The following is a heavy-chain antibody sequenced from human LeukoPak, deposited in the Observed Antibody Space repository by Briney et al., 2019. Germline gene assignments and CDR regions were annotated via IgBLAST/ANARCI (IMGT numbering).Heavy chain of an antibody. CDR1: GFTFSSYS. CDR2: ISSSSSYI. D-gene: IGHD6-13*01. Sequence: GGSLRLSCAASGFTFSSYSMNWVRQAPGKGLEWVSSISSSSSYIYYADSVKGRFTISGDNAKNSLYLQMNSLRAEDTAVYYCARALAAAGTSAFDIWGQGTMVTVSS. J-gene: IGHJ3*02. CDR3: ARALAAAGTSAFDI. V-gene: IGHV3-21*01.